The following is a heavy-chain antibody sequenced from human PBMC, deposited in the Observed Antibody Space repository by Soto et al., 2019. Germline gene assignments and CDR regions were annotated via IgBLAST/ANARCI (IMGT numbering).Heavy chain of an antibody. J-gene: IGHJ5*02. CDR1: GFTFSSYG. Sequence: GGSLRLSCAASGFTFSSYGMHWVRQAPGKGLEWVAVIWYDGSNKYYADSVKGRFTISRDNSKNTLYLQMNSLRAEDTAVYYCARDPNRRAGLIAIVSWGQGTLVTVPQ. CDR2: IWYDGSNK. CDR3: ARDPNRRAGLIAIVS. V-gene: IGHV3-33*01. D-gene: IGHD2-21*01.